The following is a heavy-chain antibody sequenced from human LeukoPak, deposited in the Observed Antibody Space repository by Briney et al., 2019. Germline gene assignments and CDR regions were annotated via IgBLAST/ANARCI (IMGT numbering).Heavy chain of an antibody. J-gene: IGHJ4*02. Sequence: GGSLRLSCAASGFTFSSYAMSWVRQAPGKGLEWVSSISGGGAGTYYADSVRGRFTISRDNSKNTLYLQMDSLRAEDTALYYCAKDFVRYNIQFDYWGQGALVTVSS. D-gene: IGHD1-14*01. CDR1: GFTFSSYA. V-gene: IGHV3-23*01. CDR3: AKDFVRYNIQFDY. CDR2: ISGGGAGT.